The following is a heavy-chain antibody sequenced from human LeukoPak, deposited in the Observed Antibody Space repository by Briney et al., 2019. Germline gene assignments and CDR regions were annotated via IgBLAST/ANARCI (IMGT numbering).Heavy chain of an antibody. CDR3: ARGHGVNFGY. J-gene: IGHJ4*02. D-gene: IGHD3-10*01. Sequence: SETLSLTCTVSGGSIRSYYWSWIRQPPGKGLEWIGYIYHSGSTNYNPSLKSRVTISVDTSKNLFSLKLSSVTAADTAVYYCARGHGVNFGYWGQGTLVTVSS. CDR2: IYHSGST. CDR1: GGSIRSYY. V-gene: IGHV4-59*12.